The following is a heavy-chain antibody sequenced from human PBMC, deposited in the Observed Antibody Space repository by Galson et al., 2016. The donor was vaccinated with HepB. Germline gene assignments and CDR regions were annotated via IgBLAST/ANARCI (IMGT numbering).Heavy chain of an antibody. Sequence: SETLSLTCSVSGGSISRYYWSWIRQSPGKGLEWIDYVGHTGDTDYNPSLKNRVTMSIDTSKNQFSLRLRSVTAADTAVYHCARYCNGSTCYYRNYLDQWGQGTLVAVSS. D-gene: IGHD2/OR15-2a*01. J-gene: IGHJ4*02. CDR1: GGSISRYY. CDR2: VGHTGDT. CDR3: ARYCNGSTCYYRNYLDQ. V-gene: IGHV4-59*01.